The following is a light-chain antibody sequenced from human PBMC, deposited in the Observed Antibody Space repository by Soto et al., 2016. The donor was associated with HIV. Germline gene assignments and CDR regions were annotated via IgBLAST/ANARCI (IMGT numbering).Light chain of an antibody. Sequence: SVLTQPPSLSGAPGQRITISCTGANSNIAAGYDVHWYQVLPGKSPKLLIFGDTHRPSGISDRFSGSKSGASASLAITGLQIDDEAEYYCQSYDIIMSAPIFGGGTKVNVL. CDR2: GDT. CDR3: QSYDIIMSAPI. V-gene: IGLV1-40*01. CDR1: NSNIAAGYD. J-gene: IGLJ2*01.